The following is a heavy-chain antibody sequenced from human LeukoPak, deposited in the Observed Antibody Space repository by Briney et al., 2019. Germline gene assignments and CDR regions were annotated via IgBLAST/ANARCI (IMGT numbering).Heavy chain of an antibody. Sequence: ASVKVSCKASGYTFTSYGISWVRQAPGQGLEWMGWISGYNGNTNYAQNLQGRVTMTTDTSTSTAYMELRSLRSDDTAVYYCARITDILTGYTFDYWGQGTLVTVSS. CDR1: GYTFTSYG. CDR3: ARITDILTGYTFDY. CDR2: ISGYNGNT. D-gene: IGHD3-9*01. J-gene: IGHJ4*02. V-gene: IGHV1-18*01.